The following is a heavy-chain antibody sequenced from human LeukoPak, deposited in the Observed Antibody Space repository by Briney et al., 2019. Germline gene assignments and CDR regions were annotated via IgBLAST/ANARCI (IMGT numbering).Heavy chain of an antibody. CDR3: VRTSNFDS. D-gene: IGHD2/OR15-2a*01. J-gene: IGHJ4*02. CDR2: ISRSISDI. Sequence: PGESLRLSCAASGFTFCSFSMNCVRQAPGKGLEWVSYISRSISDIYYADSVKGRFTISRDNAKNSLYLQMNSLRAEDTAVYYCVRTSNFDSWGQGTLVTVSS. V-gene: IGHV3-48*01. CDR1: GFTFCSFS.